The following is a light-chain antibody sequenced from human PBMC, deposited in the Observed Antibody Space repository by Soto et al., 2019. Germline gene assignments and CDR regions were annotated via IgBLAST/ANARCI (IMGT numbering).Light chain of an antibody. CDR3: LSYGGSNNYV. Sequence: QSALTQPASVSGSPGQSITISCTGASSDVGLYDFVSWYQQHPGKAPKLLIYEVTYRPSGVSSRFSGSKSGNTASLTVSGLQADDEADYYCLSYGGSNNYVFGTGTKVTVL. CDR1: SSDVGLYDF. J-gene: IGLJ1*01. V-gene: IGLV2-14*01. CDR2: EVT.